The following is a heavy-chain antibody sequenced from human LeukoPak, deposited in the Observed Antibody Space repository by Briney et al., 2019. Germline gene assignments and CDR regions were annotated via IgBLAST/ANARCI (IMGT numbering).Heavy chain of an antibody. J-gene: IGHJ4*02. Sequence: GGSLRLSCTASGFSFRDYAMSWFRQAPGQGLEWVGFIRSYVYGGTPEYAASVKGRFTISRDDSKSIAYLQMNSLKTEDTAVYYCTTVLNYGDYAPFDYWGQGTLVTVSS. CDR1: GFSFRDYA. V-gene: IGHV3-49*03. D-gene: IGHD4-17*01. CDR3: TTVLNYGDYAPFDY. CDR2: IRSYVYGGTP.